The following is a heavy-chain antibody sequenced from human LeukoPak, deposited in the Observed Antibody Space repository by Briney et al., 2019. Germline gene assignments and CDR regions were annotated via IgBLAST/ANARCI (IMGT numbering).Heavy chain of an antibody. J-gene: IGHJ4*02. D-gene: IGHD4-23*01. V-gene: IGHV3-74*01. CDR3: ARGRPHGNDY. CDR1: GFTLSSYW. Sequence: GGSLRLSCAASGFTLSSYWMNWVRQAPGKGLVWVSRIASDGSSTTYADSVKGRFSISRDNAKNTLYLQMNSLRVEDTAVYYCARGRPHGNDYWGQGTLVTVSS. CDR2: IASDGSST.